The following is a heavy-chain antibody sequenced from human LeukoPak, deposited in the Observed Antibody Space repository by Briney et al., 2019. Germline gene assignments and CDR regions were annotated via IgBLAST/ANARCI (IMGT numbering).Heavy chain of an antibody. Sequence: PGGSLRLSCAASGFTFSSYEMNWVRQAPGKGLEWVSYISSSGSTIYYADSVKGRFTISTDHPKNTLYLQMNSLRAEDTAVYFCAKRGVVIRVILVGFHKEAYYFDSWGQGALVTVSS. CDR1: GFTFSSYE. J-gene: IGHJ4*02. CDR2: ISSSGSTI. CDR3: AKRGVVIRVILVGFHKEAYYFDS. D-gene: IGHD3-22*01. V-gene: IGHV3-48*03.